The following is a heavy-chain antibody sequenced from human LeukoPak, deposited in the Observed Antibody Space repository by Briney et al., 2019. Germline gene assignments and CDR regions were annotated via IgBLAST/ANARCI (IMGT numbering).Heavy chain of an antibody. CDR3: ARGPWFRGSGSYYPRSFDY. Sequence: SETLSLTCAVYGWSFSGYYWSWIRQPPGKGLEWIWEINHSGSTNYNPPLKSRVTMSVDTSKNQFSLKLSSVTGADTAVYYCARGPWFRGSGSYYPRSFDYWGQGTLVTVSS. V-gene: IGHV4-34*01. CDR1: GWSFSGYY. CDR2: INHSGST. J-gene: IGHJ4*02. D-gene: IGHD3-10*01.